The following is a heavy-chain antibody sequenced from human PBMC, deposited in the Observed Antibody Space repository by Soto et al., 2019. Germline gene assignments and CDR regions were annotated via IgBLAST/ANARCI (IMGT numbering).Heavy chain of an antibody. J-gene: IGHJ4*02. CDR1: TDSSSFTNSY. Sequence: SETLSLTCTVSTDSSSFTNSYWGWIRQPPGKGLQWIGSSSYNGGTFYNPSLKGRVVISFDTSKKQSSLHVTSVTAADTAVYFCARHRIEVVWRGFDFWGQGSPVTVSS. V-gene: IGHV4-39*01. D-gene: IGHD3-10*01. CDR2: SSYNGGT. CDR3: ARHRIEVVWRGFDF.